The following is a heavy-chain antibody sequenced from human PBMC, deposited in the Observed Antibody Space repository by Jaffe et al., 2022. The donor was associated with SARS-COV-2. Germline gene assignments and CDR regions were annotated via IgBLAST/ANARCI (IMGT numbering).Heavy chain of an antibody. J-gene: IGHJ4*01. CDR1: GFTFSSYS. CDR3: ARGLKEVGAANFDY. Sequence: EVQLVESGGGLVQPGGSLRLSCAASGFTFSSYSMTWVRQAPGKGLEWISYISSSRSPTYYADSVKGRFTISSDNAKNSLYLQMNSLRAEDTAVYYCARGLKEVGAANFDYWGRGTLVTVSS. CDR2: ISSSRSPT. D-gene: IGHD2-15*01. V-gene: IGHV3-48*01.